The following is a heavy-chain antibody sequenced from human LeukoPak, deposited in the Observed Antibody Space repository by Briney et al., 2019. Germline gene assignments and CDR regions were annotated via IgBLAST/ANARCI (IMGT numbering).Heavy chain of an antibody. V-gene: IGHV1-46*01. D-gene: IGHD3-22*01. CDR2: INPSGGST. CDR3: ARDRREYDSSGYYAFDY. CDR1: GYTFTSYY. J-gene: IGHJ4*02. Sequence: GASVKVSCKASGYTFTSYYMHWVRQAPGQGLEWMGIINPSGGSTSYAQKFQGRVTMTRDTSTSTVYMELSSLRSEDTAVYYCARDRREYDSSGYYAFDYWGPGTLVTVSS.